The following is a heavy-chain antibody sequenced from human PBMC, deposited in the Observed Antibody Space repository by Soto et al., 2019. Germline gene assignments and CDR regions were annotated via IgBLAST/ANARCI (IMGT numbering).Heavy chain of an antibody. CDR2: ISYDGNNK. Sequence: QVQLVESGGGVVQPGRSLRLSCAASGFTFSNYDMHWVRQAPGKGLEWVAVISYDGNNKYYADSVKGRFTISRDISNNTLYLQMNSLRAEDTAVYYCAKDRVPSHHDYGDYVFDYWGQGTLVTVSS. CDR1: GFTFSNYD. J-gene: IGHJ4*02. V-gene: IGHV3-30*18. D-gene: IGHD4-17*01. CDR3: AKDRVPSHHDYGDYVFDY.